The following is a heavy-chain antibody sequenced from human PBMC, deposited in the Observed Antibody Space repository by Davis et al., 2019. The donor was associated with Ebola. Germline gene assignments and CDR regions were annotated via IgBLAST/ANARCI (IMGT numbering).Heavy chain of an antibody. D-gene: IGHD6-19*01. Sequence: AASVKVSCKASGYTFTSYAMHWVRQAPGQGLEWMGRINPNSGGTNYAQKFQGRVTMTRDTSISTAYMELSRLRSDDTAVYYCARMGIAVAGTTGGFDYWGQGTLVTVSS. CDR2: INPNSGGT. V-gene: IGHV1-2*06. CDR3: ARMGIAVAGTTGGFDY. J-gene: IGHJ4*02. CDR1: GYTFTSYA.